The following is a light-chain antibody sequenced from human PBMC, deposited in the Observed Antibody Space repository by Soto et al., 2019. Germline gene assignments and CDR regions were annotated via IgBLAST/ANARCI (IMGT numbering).Light chain of an antibody. CDR1: QSVSSSY. J-gene: IGKJ4*01. CDR3: QQYGSSL. CDR2: GAS. Sequence: EIVLTQSPGTLSLSPGERATLSCRASQSVSSSYLAWYQQKPGQAPRLLIYGASSRATGIPDRFSGSGSGTVFTLTISILEAEDLAVYYCQQYGSSLFGGGTKVEIK. V-gene: IGKV3-20*01.